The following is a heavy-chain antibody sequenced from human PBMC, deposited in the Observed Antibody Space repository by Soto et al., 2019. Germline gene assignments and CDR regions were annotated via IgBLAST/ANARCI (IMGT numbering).Heavy chain of an antibody. D-gene: IGHD3-22*01. Sequence: ASVKVSCKASGGTFSSYAISWVRQAPGQGLEWMGGIIPIFGTANYAQKFQGRVTITADESTSTAYMELSSLRSEDTAVYYCARDRNLEHYYDSSGYEYWGQGTLVTVS. J-gene: IGHJ4*02. CDR2: IIPIFGTA. V-gene: IGHV1-69*13. CDR1: GGTFSSYA. CDR3: ARDRNLEHYYDSSGYEY.